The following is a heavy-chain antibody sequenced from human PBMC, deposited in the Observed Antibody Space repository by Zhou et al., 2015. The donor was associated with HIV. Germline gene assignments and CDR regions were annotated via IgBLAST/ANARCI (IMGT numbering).Heavy chain of an antibody. CDR2: ITPMFDIH. V-gene: IGHV1-69*17. J-gene: IGHJ3*01. CDR1: GGTFNTYE. CDR3: ARGNMNHDYGLDL. D-gene: IGHD4/OR15-4a*01. Sequence: QVQLVQSGAEVKKPGSSVKVSCKASGGTFNTYEISWVRQAPGQGLVWMGRITPMFDIHTYAEKFRARLNITVDRHTSAAYMELSSLTSEDTAVYFCARGNMNHDYGLDLWGQGTKVIVS.